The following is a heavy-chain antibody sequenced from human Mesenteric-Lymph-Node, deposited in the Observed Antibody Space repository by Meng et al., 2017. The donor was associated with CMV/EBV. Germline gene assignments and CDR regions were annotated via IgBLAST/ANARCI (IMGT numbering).Heavy chain of an antibody. J-gene: IGHJ4*02. Sequence: GESLKISCAASGFSFSSYGMHWARQAPGKGLEWVAFIRYDGSNKYYADSVKGRFTISRDNSKKTLFLQMNSLRAEDTAVYYCAKDLTDNGWYGSDYWGQGTLVTVSS. CDR1: GFSFSSYG. D-gene: IGHD6-19*01. V-gene: IGHV3-30*02. CDR3: AKDLTDNGWYGSDY. CDR2: IRYDGSNK.